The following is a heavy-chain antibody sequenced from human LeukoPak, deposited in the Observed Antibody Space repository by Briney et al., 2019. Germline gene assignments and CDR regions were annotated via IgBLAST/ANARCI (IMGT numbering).Heavy chain of an antibody. V-gene: IGHV3-7*01. CDR1: GFIFSTYW. CDR2: IKHDGSEK. J-gene: IGHJ3*02. Sequence: PGGSLTLSCTAYGFIFSTYWLSWVRQAPGKGLEWVSNIKHDGSEKYSEDSVEGRFTISRDNAKNSLYLQMNSLRAEDTAVYYCARGGSKFDACEIWGQGTMVTVSS. CDR3: ARGGSKFDACEI. D-gene: IGHD3-10*01.